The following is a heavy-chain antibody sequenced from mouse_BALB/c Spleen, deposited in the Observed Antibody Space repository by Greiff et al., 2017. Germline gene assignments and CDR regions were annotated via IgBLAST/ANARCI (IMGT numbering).Heavy chain of an antibody. V-gene: IGHV5-4*02. Sequence: EVMLVESGGGLVKPGGSLKLSCAASGFTFSDYYMYWVRQTPEKRLEWVATISDGGSYTYYPDSVKGRFTISRDNAKNNLYLQMSSLKSEDTAMYYCARDRDYYGSSLFFDYWGQGTTLTVSS. CDR1: GFTFSDYY. J-gene: IGHJ2*01. D-gene: IGHD1-1*01. CDR2: ISDGGSYT. CDR3: ARDRDYYGSSLFFDY.